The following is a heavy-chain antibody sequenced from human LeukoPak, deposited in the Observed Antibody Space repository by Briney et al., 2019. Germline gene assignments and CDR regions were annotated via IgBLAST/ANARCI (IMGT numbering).Heavy chain of an antibody. J-gene: IGHJ5*02. D-gene: IGHD3-9*01. CDR1: GGSITSSY. Sequence: AETLSLTCTVSGGSITSSYWSWIRQSPGKGLEWIGYIHYTGSTNYNPSLKSRVTMLIDTSKNQFSLKLSSVTAADTAVYYCARGRYSAGDNWFDPWGQVTLVNVS. CDR2: IHYTGST. V-gene: IGHV4-59*01. CDR3: ARGRYSAGDNWFDP.